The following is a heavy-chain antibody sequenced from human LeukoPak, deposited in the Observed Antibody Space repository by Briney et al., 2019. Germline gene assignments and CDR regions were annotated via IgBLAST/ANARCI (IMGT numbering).Heavy chain of an antibody. Sequence: GASVKVSCKASGYTFTSYGISWVRQAPGQGLEWMGWISAYNGNTNYAQKFQDRVTITRDRSMSTAYMELSSLRSEDTAMYYCASALVLGGYYSFDYWGQGTLVTVSS. CDR2: ISAYNGNT. J-gene: IGHJ4*02. CDR3: ASALVLGGYYSFDY. V-gene: IGHV1-18*01. CDR1: GYTFTSYG. D-gene: IGHD3-22*01.